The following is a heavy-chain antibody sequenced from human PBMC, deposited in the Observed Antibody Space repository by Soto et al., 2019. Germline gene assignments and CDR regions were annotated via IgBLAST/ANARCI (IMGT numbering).Heavy chain of an antibody. D-gene: IGHD4-17*01. CDR1: GFIFSTYA. CDR2: ISSSGDSA. CDR3: AHPRGYGVFDAVDI. V-gene: IGHV3-23*01. Sequence: EAQLLQTGGGLVQPGGSLSLSCAASGFIFSTYAMNWVRQVPGKGLEWVSAISSSGDSAYYAESVRGRFTISRDNSINTLYLQMRSLRPEDTAVYYCAHPRGYGVFDAVDIWGQGTMVTVSS. J-gene: IGHJ3*02.